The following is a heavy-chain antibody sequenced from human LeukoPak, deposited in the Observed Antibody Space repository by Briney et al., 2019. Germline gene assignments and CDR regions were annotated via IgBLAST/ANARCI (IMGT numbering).Heavy chain of an antibody. CDR1: GFTFSNYG. V-gene: IGHV3-33*01. J-gene: IGHJ6*02. CDR2: IWYDGSIK. CDR3: ARYCSGGRCELGYYYYGMDV. D-gene: IGHD2-15*01. Sequence: GRSLRLSCAASGFTFSNYGMHWVRQAPGKGLEWVAVIWYDGSIKYYADSVKGRFTISRDNSKNTLYLQMSSLRAEDTAVYYCARYCSGGRCELGYYYYGMDVWGQGTTVTVSS.